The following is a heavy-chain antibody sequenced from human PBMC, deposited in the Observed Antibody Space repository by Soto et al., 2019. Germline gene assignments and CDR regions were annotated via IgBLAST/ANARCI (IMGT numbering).Heavy chain of an antibody. D-gene: IGHD1-7*01. CDR2: IIPIFGTA. CDR3: ASVLELHYYYGMDV. Sequence: QVQLVQSGAEVKKPGSSVKVSCKASGGTFSSYAISWVRQAPGQGLEWMGGIIPIFGTANYAQKFQGRVTITADESTSTAYMELTSLRPEDTAVYYSASVLELHYYYGMDVWGQGTTVTVSS. CDR1: GGTFSSYA. J-gene: IGHJ6*02. V-gene: IGHV1-69*12.